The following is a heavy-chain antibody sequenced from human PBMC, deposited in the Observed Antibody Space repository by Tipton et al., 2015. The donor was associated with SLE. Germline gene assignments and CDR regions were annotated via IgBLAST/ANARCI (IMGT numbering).Heavy chain of an antibody. CDR1: GFTFSNYW. V-gene: IGHV3-7*01. Sequence: GSLRLSCAASGFTFSNYWMPWVRQAPGKGLEWVANIKEDGSAKYYVDSVKGRFTISRDNAKNSLFLQMNSLRAEDTAVYYCATRQGSGWYQYFDYWGQGTLVTVSS. CDR2: IKEDGSAK. CDR3: ATRQGSGWYQYFDY. D-gene: IGHD6-19*01. J-gene: IGHJ4*02.